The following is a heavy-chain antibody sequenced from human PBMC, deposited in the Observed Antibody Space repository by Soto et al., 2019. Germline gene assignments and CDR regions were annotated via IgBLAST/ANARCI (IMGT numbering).Heavy chain of an antibody. CDR3: ARMPRYYFDSSGYYSSGMDV. Sequence: ASVKVSCKASGYTFTNYGITWVRQAPGQGPEWMGWISAYNGDTHYTQRLQGRVTMTTDTSTSTAYMELRGLRSDDTAVYYCARMPRYYFDSSGYYSSGMDVWGQGTTVTVSS. D-gene: IGHD3-22*01. J-gene: IGHJ6*02. V-gene: IGHV1-18*01. CDR2: ISAYNGDT. CDR1: GYTFTNYG.